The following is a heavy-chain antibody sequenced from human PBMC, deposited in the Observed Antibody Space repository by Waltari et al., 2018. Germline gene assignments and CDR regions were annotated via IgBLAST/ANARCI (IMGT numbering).Heavy chain of an antibody. CDR2: INHRRST. Sequence: QVQLQQWGAGLLKPSETLSLTCAVYGGSFSGYYWSWIRQPPGKGLEWIGEINHRRSTTDNPSLNSRVAISVDTSKNQFALRLSSVTAADTAVYYCASGSSVQTEDYWGQGTLVTVSS. D-gene: IGHD3-22*01. V-gene: IGHV4-34*01. J-gene: IGHJ4*02. CDR1: GGSFSGYY. CDR3: ASGSSVQTEDY.